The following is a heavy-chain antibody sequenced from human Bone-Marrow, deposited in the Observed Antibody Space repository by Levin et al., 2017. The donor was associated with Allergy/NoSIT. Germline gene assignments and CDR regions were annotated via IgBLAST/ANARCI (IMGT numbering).Heavy chain of an antibody. Sequence: GSLRLSCTVSGFTFSLYSMNWVRQAPGKGLEWVSSLSSSGTDMYNADSLKGRFTISRDNAKKSLNLQMSSLRAEGTGVYYWAGGIIRDVRVAHKDAFDIWGQGTIVTVSS. J-gene: IGHJ3*02. D-gene: IGHD3-3*01. V-gene: IGHV3-21*01. CDR3: AGGIIRDVRVAHKDAFDI. CDR2: LSSSGTDM. CDR1: GFTFSLYS.